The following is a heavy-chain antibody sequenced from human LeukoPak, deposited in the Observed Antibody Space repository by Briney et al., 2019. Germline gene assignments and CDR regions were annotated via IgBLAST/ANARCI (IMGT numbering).Heavy chain of an antibody. CDR1: GYSISSGYY. J-gene: IGHJ3*02. CDR3: ARQGSLPTGAFDI. Sequence: PSETLSLTCAVSGYSISSGYYWGWIRQPPGKGLEWIGSIYHSGSTYYNPSLKSRVTISVDTSKNQFSLKLSSVTAADTAVYYCARQGSLPTGAFDIWGQGTMVTVSS. CDR2: IYHSGST. D-gene: IGHD3-10*01. V-gene: IGHV4-38-2*01.